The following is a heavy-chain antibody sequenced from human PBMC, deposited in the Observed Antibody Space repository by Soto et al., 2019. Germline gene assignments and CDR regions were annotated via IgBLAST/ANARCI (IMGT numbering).Heavy chain of an antibody. J-gene: IGHJ4*02. CDR1: GYTFTTFA. CDR3: ARDGNNGGYFDY. CDR2: ISGYNGNT. Sequence: GASVKVSCKASGYTFTTFAISWVRQAPGQGLEWMGWISGYNGNTNYAQRLQGRVTMTTDTYTSTAYMELRSLTSDDTAVYYCARDGNNGGYFDYWGPGTLVTVSS. D-gene: IGHD2-8*01. V-gene: IGHV1-18*01.